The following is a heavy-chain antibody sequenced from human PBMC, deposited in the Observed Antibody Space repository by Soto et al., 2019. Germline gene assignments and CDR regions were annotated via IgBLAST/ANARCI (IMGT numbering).Heavy chain of an antibody. CDR1: GGSFSGYY. V-gene: IGHV4-34*01. CDR2: INHSGST. CDR3: ARVRFFPVSFEP. D-gene: IGHD3-3*01. Sequence: SETLSLTCAVYGGSFSGYYWSWIRQPPGKGLEWIGEINHSGSTNYNPSLKSRVTISVDTSKNQFSLKLSSVTAADTAVYYCARVRFFPVSFEPWGQGTLVSVSS. J-gene: IGHJ5*02.